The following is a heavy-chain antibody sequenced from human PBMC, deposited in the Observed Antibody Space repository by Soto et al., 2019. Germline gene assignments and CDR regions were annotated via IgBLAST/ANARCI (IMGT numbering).Heavy chain of an antibody. J-gene: IGHJ4*02. Sequence: DVQLVESGGTLAQPGGSRKLSCAVSGFTFSGSAMQWVRQAPGKGLEWVGRIRSKANSYATAYAASVKGRFTIPRDDSKNMVYLKMNSLKIEDTAVYYCGRHVVDTTRGEGYWGQGTLVTVSS. CDR2: IRSKANSYAT. V-gene: IGHV3-73*02. CDR1: GFTFSGSA. D-gene: IGHD2-21*01. CDR3: GRHVVDTTRGEGY.